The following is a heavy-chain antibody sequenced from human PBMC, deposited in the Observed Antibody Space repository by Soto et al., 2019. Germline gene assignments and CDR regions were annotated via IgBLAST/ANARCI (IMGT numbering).Heavy chain of an antibody. CDR2: IWYDGSNK. D-gene: IGHD1-20*01. CDR1: GFTFSSYG. Sequence: QVQLVESGGGVVQPGRSLRLSCAASGFTFSSYGMHWVRQAPGKGMEWVAVIWYDGSNKYYADSVKGRFTISRDNSKNTLYLQRNSLRAEDTAVYYCARSITGTTEWGVGAFDIWGQGTMVTVSS. V-gene: IGHV3-33*01. J-gene: IGHJ3*02. CDR3: ARSITGTTEWGVGAFDI.